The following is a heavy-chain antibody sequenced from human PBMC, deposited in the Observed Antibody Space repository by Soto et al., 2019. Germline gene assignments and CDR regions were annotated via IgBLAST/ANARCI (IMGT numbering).Heavy chain of an antibody. V-gene: IGHV6-1*01. CDR3: ARSNGDYGDY. D-gene: IGHD4-17*01. CDR1: GDSVSSNSAA. Sequence: PSQTLSLTCAISGDSVSSNSAAWNWIRQSPSRGLEWLGRTYYRSKWYNDYAVSVKSRITIDPDTSKNQFSLKLSSVTAADTAVYYCARSNGDYGDYWSQGTLVTVSS. CDR2: TYYRSKWYN. J-gene: IGHJ4*02.